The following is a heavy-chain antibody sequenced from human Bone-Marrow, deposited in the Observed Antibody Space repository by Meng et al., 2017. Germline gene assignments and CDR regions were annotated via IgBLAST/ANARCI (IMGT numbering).Heavy chain of an antibody. CDR3: ASWIYSCDWQ. CDR1: GGSISSIDW. J-gene: IGHJ4*02. CDR2: IYHGGDT. V-gene: IGHV4/OR15-8*02. D-gene: IGHD2-21*02. Sequence: GQLKGSGPGLVKPSGTLSLTCVVSGGSISSIDWWSWVRQPPGKGLEWIGEIYHGGDTNYNPSLKSRVTIAIDKSKNQFSLKLSSVTAADTAVYYCASWIYSCDWQWGQGALVTVLL.